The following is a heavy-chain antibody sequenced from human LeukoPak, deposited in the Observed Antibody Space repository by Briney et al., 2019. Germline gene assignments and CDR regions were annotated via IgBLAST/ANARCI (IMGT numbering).Heavy chain of an antibody. CDR3: AKDDLSGSGTWYVFDV. Sequence: HAGGSLRLSCAASGFTLSDHYMGWARQAPGKGLEWVGRSRNKANSYTTEYAASVKGRFTISRDDSKNSMSLQMNSLKTEDTAVYYCAKDDLSGSGTWYVFDVWGQGTMVIVSS. D-gene: IGHD1-26*01. V-gene: IGHV3-72*01. J-gene: IGHJ3*01. CDR1: GFTLSDHY. CDR2: SRNKANSYTT.